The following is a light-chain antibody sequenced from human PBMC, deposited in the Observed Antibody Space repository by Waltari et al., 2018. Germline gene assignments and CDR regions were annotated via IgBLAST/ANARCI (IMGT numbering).Light chain of an antibody. Sequence: DIQMTQSPSTLSASVGDRITITCRASQSIGNSLAWYQQKPGKAPKFLMYRASSLQSGVPSRFSGSGSGTEFTLTINSLQPDDFATYYCQQSYRTPPYTFGQGTKVEIK. J-gene: IGKJ2*01. CDR2: RAS. CDR1: QSIGNS. CDR3: QQSYRTPPYT. V-gene: IGKV1-5*03.